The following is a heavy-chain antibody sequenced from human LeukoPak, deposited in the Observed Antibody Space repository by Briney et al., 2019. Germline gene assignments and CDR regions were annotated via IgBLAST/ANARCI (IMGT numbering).Heavy chain of an antibody. J-gene: IGHJ4*02. Sequence: GGSLRLSCAASGFTFSSYSMNWVRQAPGKGLEWVSSIRSSSSYIYYADSLKGRFAISRDNAKNSLYLQMNSLRAEDSAVYYCARDGPSIAADFDCWGQGTLVTVSS. V-gene: IGHV3-21*01. CDR1: GFTFSSYS. CDR3: ARDGPSIAADFDC. CDR2: IRSSSSYI. D-gene: IGHD6-6*01.